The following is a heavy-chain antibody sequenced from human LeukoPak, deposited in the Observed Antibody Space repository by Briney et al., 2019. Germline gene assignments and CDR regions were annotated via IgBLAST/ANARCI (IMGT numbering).Heavy chain of an antibody. CDR3: AKSGSYAFSSLGFDY. V-gene: IGHV1-18*01. D-gene: IGHD1-26*01. CDR1: GYTFTSYG. CDR2: ISAYNGNT. J-gene: IGHJ4*02. Sequence: GASVKVSCKASGYTFTSYGISWVRQAPGQGLEWMGWISAYNGNTNYAQKLQGRVTMTTDTSTSTAYLELRSLRSDDTAVYYCAKSGSYAFSSLGFDYWRQGALATVCS.